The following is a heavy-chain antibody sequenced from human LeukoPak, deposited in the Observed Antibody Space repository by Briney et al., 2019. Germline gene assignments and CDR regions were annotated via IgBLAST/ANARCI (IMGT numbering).Heavy chain of an antibody. D-gene: IGHD2-15*01. CDR1: GGSFSGYY. Sequence: SETLSLTCAVYGGSFSGYYWSWIRQPPGKGLEWIGEINHSGSTNYNPSLKSRVTMSVDTSKNQSSLKLSSVTAADTAVYYCAVGYCSGGSCPQHFDYWGQGTLVTVSS. J-gene: IGHJ4*02. CDR3: AVGYCSGGSCPQHFDY. V-gene: IGHV4-34*01. CDR2: INHSGST.